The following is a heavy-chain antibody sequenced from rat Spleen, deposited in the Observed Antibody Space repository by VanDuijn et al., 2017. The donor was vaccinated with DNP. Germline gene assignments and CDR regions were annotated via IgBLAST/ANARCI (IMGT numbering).Heavy chain of an antibody. Sequence: EVQLVESGGGLVQPGRSLKLSCAASGFTFSDYNMAWARQAPKKGLVWVATIIYDGSRTYYRDSVKGRFTIPSVNANSTTYLQMDSLRSEDTATYYCARGYYEYTQNWFAYWGQGTLVTVSS. V-gene: IGHV5S10*01. D-gene: IGHD1-9*01. CDR1: GFTFSDYN. CDR2: IIYDGSRT. CDR3: ARGYYEYTQNWFAY. J-gene: IGHJ3*01.